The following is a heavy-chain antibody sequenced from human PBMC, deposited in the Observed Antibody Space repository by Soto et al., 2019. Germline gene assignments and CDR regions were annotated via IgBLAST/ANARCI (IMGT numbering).Heavy chain of an antibody. CDR3: AREPLYDFWSGQHVPYYYYGMDV. J-gene: IGHJ6*02. CDR2: IYYSGST. CDR1: GGSISSGDYY. D-gene: IGHD3-3*01. V-gene: IGHV4-30-4*01. Sequence: QVQLQESGPGLVKPSQTLSLTCTVSGGSISSGDYYWSWIRQPPGKGLEWIGYIYYSGSTYYNPSLKSRVTISVDTSKNQFSLKLSSVTAADTAVYYCAREPLYDFWSGQHVPYYYYGMDVWGQGTTVTVSS.